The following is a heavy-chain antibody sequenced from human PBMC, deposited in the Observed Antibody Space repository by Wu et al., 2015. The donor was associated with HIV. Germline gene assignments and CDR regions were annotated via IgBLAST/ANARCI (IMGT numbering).Heavy chain of an antibody. CDR3: VRGARGMPKGAFEI. D-gene: IGHD3-10*01. J-gene: IGHJ3*02. V-gene: IGHV1-2*02. Sequence: QVQLMQSGAEVKKPGASVKVSCKASGYTVTSYCIHWMQQAPGQGFEWMGWINPDSGDTKYAEKFQGRVTMTRDTSITTLYMELSRLKSDDTAVYYCVRGARGMPKGAFEIWGQGTLVIVSS. CDR2: INPDSGDT. CDR1: GYTVTSYC.